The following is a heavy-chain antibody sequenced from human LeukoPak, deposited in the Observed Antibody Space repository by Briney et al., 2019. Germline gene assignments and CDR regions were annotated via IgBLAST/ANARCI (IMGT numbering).Heavy chain of an antibody. V-gene: IGHV4-31*03. Sequence: PSETLSLTCTVSGGSISSGNYYWNWIRQHPGKGPEWIGYIHYSGSTNYNPSLKSRVTISIDTSKNQFSLKLTSVTAADTAVYYCATRTYYYDSSAYFYEAWGQGTLVTVSS. CDR2: IHYSGST. J-gene: IGHJ4*02. D-gene: IGHD3-22*01. CDR3: ATRTYYYDSSAYFYEA. CDR1: GGSISSGNYY.